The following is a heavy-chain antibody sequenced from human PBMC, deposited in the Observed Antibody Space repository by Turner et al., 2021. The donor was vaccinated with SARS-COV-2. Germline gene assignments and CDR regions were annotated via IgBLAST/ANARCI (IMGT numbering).Heavy chain of an antibody. CDR1: GGSISSYY. CDR3: ARAWGSSSPSDGMDV. Sequence: QVQLQESGPGLLKPSETLSLTCTVSGGSISSYYWSWIRQPPRKGLEWFEYIYYSRSTNNNSSLKSRVTISVDTSKNQFSLKLSSVAAADTAVYYGARAWGSSSPSDGMDVWGQGTTVTVSS. J-gene: IGHJ6*02. CDR2: IYYSRST. D-gene: IGHD6-13*01. V-gene: IGHV4-59*01.